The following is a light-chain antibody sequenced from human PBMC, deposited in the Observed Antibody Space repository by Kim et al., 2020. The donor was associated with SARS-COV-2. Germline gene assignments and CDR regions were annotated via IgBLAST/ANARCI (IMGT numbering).Light chain of an antibody. J-gene: IGLJ2*01. CDR2: GNS. CDR3: QSYDSSLSVV. CDR1: SANIGAGYD. Sequence: GQGVTIAGTGSSANIGAGYDVRWYQQLPGTAPKLLIYGNSNRPSGFPDRFSGSKSGTSASLAITGLQAEDEADYYCQSYDSSLSVVFGGGTQLTVL. V-gene: IGLV1-40*01.